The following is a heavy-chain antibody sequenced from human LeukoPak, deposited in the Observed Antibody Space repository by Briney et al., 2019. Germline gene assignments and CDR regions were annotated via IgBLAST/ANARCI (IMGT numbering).Heavy chain of an antibody. Sequence: GGSLRLSCAASGFTFNNYWMSWVRQAPGKGLEWVANIKQDGSEKYYVDSVKGRLTISRDNAKNSLYLQMNSLRAEDTAVYYCSRRYFDLWGRGTLVTVSS. CDR2: IKQDGSEK. J-gene: IGHJ2*01. CDR1: GFTFNNYW. V-gene: IGHV3-7*03. CDR3: SRRYFDL.